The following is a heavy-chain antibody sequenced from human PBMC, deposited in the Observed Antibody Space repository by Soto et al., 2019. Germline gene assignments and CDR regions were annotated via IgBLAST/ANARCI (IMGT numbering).Heavy chain of an antibody. CDR1: GYSFTSYW. V-gene: IGHV5-10-1*01. CDR3: ATPHYDILTGAPHHYYYYYGMDV. CDR2: IDPSDSYT. D-gene: IGHD3-9*01. J-gene: IGHJ6*02. Sequence: GESLKISCKGSGYSFTSYWISWVRQMPGKGLEWMGRIDPSDSYTNYSPSFQGHVTISADKSISTAYLQWSSLKASDTAMYYCATPHYDILTGAPHHYYYYYGMDVWGQGTTVTSP.